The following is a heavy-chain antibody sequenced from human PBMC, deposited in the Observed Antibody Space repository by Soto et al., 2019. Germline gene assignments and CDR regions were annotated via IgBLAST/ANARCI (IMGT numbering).Heavy chain of an antibody. CDR2: IYYSGST. CDR3: ATEGRWLPLGWYFDL. V-gene: IGHV4-30-4*01. Sequence: QVQLQESGPGLVKPSQTLSLTCTVSGGSISSGDYYWSWIRQPPGKGLEWIGYIYYSGSTYYNPSLKSRVTISVDTSKNQFSLKLSSVTAADTAVYYCATEGRWLPLGWYFDLWGRGTLVTVSS. J-gene: IGHJ2*01. D-gene: IGHD5-12*01. CDR1: GGSISSGDYY.